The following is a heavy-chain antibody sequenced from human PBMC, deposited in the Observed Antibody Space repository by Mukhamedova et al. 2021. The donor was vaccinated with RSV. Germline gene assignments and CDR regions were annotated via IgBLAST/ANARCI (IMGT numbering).Heavy chain of an antibody. D-gene: IGHD1-26*01. CDR2: ISYDGSNK. CDR1: TFSSYA. J-gene: IGHJ4*01. V-gene: IGHV3-30-3*01. Sequence: TFSSYAMHWVRQAPGKGLEWVAVISYDGSNKYYADSVKGRFTISRDNSKNTLYLQMNSLRAEDTAVYYCARDFSDELGGGRYFD. CDR3: ARDFSDELGGGRYFD.